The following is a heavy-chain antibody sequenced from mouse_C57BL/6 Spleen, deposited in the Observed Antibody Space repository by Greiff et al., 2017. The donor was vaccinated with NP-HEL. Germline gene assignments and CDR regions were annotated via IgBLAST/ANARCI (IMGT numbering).Heavy chain of an antibody. CDR1: GYAFSSYW. Sequence: VQLQQSGAELVKPGASVKISCKASGYAFSSYWMNWVKQRPGKGLEWIGQIYPGDGDTNYNGKFKGKATLTADKSSSTAYMQLSSLTSEDSAVYFCARFPSYDYDWFAYWGQGTLVTVSA. CDR2: IYPGDGDT. J-gene: IGHJ3*01. CDR3: ARFPSYDYDWFAY. D-gene: IGHD2-4*01. V-gene: IGHV1-80*01.